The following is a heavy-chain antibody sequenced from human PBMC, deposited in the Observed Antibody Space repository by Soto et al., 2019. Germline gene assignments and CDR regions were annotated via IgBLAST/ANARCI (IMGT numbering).Heavy chain of an antibody. CDR1: SGSISSTSYY. D-gene: IGHD3-22*01. Sequence: SETLSLTCTVSSGSISSTSYYWSWIRHPPGMGLEWIGAIYYDGTTYYTENLKSRVSITADTSKNQFSLKLNSVTAADTAVYFCARQGRNTKIVLVKHYAADFWGQGTAVTVSS. CDR2: IYYDGTT. V-gene: IGHV4-39*01. J-gene: IGHJ6*02. CDR3: ARQGRNTKIVLVKHYAADF.